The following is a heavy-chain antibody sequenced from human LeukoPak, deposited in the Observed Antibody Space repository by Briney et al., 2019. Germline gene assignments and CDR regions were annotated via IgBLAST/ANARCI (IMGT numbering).Heavy chain of an antibody. Sequence: SGGSLRLSCAASGFTFSSYAMHWVRQAPGKGLEWVAVISYDGSNKYYADSVKGRFTISRDNSKNTLYLQMNSLRAEDTAVYYCARATVEWGSYFDYWGQGTLVTVSS. J-gene: IGHJ4*02. CDR2: ISYDGSNK. V-gene: IGHV3-30-3*01. CDR3: ARATVEWGSYFDY. CDR1: GFTFSSYA. D-gene: IGHD3-16*01.